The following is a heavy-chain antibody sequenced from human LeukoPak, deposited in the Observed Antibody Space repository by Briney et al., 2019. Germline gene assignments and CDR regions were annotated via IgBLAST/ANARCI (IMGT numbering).Heavy chain of an antibody. CDR1: GGSISSSSYY. CDR3: ARVDFPLIALAGTKHNWFDP. J-gene: IGHJ5*02. Sequence: SETLSLTCTVSGGSISSSSYYWGWIRQPPGKGLEWIGSIYYSGSTYYNPSLKSRVTISVDTSKNQFPLKLSSVAAADTAVYYCARVDFPLIALAGTKHNWFDPWGQGTLVTVSS. CDR2: IYYSGST. V-gene: IGHV4-39*06. D-gene: IGHD6-19*01.